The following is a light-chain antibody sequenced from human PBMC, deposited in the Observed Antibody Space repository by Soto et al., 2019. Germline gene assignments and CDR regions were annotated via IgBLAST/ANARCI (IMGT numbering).Light chain of an antibody. V-gene: IGKV1-5*01. Sequence: DIQMTQAPSTLSAPVGDRVTITCRASQNINAWLAWYQQKPGKAPKLLIYDVSTLHSGVPSRFSGSASGTEFTLTISNLESDDFATYYCQQYHRYSTFGQGTRVDIK. J-gene: IGKJ1*01. CDR3: QQYHRYST. CDR1: QNINAW. CDR2: DVS.